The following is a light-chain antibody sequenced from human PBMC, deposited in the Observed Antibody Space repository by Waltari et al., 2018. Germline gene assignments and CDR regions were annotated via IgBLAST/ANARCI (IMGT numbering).Light chain of an antibody. CDR3: SSYTSSSPRV. V-gene: IGLV2-14*03. J-gene: IGLJ3*02. CDR2: DVS. CDR1: SSDVGGYNY. Sequence: QSALTQPASVSGSPGHPITISCTGTSSDVGGYNYVSWYQQHPGKAPKLMIYDVSNRPSGVSNRFSGSKSGNTASLTISGLQAEDEADYYCSSYTSSSPRVFGGGTKLTVL.